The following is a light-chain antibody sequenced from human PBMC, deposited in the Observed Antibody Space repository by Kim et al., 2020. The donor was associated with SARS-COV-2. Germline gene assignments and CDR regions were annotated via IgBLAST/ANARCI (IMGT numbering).Light chain of an antibody. CDR2: DAS. V-gene: IGKV1-33*01. J-gene: IGKJ5*01. Sequence: SASVGDRVTITCQASHDISNHLNWYQQKPGKAPKLLIYDASNLETGVPSRFSGSGSGTDFTFTISSLQPEDIATYYCQQYDNLITFGQGTRLEIK. CDR3: QQYDNLIT. CDR1: HDISNH.